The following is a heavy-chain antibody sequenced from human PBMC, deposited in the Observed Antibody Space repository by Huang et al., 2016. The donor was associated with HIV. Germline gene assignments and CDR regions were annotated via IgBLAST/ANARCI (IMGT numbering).Heavy chain of an antibody. CDR3: AKDRLNLNLMFLFAY. CDR2: ISYEGRIK. D-gene: IGHD1-7*01. Sequence: QVQLVESGGGVVQPGGSLRLSCAASGFTFGTYGRHWVRQAPGKGLEWVATISYEGRIKKYADSWMSRFTISRENARNMLFLHISSRRDDDTAVYYCAKDRLNLNLMFLFAYWGQGTLITVSS. V-gene: IGHV3-30*18. J-gene: IGHJ4*02. CDR1: GFTFGTYG.